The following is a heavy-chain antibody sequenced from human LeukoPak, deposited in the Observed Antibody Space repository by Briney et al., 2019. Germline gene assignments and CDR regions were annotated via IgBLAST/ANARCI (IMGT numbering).Heavy chain of an antibody. CDR2: IYYSGST. V-gene: IGHV4-59*01. Sequence: SETLSLTCTVSGGSISSYYWSWIRQPPGKGLEWIGYIYYSGSTNYNPSLKSRVTISVDTSKNQFSLKLSSVTAADTALYYCAIMHPYYDGRGYWVQWGQGTLVTVSS. CDR1: GGSISSYY. CDR3: AIMHPYYDGRGYWVQ. J-gene: IGHJ4*02. D-gene: IGHD3-22*01.